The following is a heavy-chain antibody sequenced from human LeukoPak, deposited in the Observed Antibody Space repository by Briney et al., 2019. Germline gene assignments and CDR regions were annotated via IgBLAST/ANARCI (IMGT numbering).Heavy chain of an antibody. V-gene: IGHV4-28*01. Sequence: SDTLPLTCAVSGYSISSSNWWGWIRQSPGKGLEWIGYIYYSGSTYYNPSLKSRVTMSVDTSKSQFSLKLNSVTAVDTAVYYCARILSSGWTGGAFDIWGQGTMVIVSS. D-gene: IGHD6-19*01. CDR2: IYYSGST. J-gene: IGHJ3*02. CDR1: GYSISSSNW. CDR3: ARILSSGWTGGAFDI.